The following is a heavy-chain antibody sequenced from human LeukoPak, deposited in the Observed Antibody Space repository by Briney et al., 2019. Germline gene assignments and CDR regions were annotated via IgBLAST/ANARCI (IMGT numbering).Heavy chain of an antibody. D-gene: IGHD3-16*02. J-gene: IGHJ4*02. CDR3: AKQHYDYVWGSYRFGSFDY. CDR1: GFAFSSYA. CDR2: ISGSGGST. V-gene: IGHV3-23*01. Sequence: GGSLRLSCAASGFAFSSYAMSWVRQAPGKGLEWVSAISGSGGSTYYADSVKGRFTISRDNSKNTLYLQMNSLRAEDTAVYYCAKQHYDYVWGSYRFGSFDYWGQGTLVTVSS.